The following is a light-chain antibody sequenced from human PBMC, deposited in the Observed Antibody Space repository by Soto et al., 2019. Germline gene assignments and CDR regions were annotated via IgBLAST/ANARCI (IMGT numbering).Light chain of an antibody. Sequence: DIQMTQSPSSLSASVGDRVTITCRASQGINSYLAWFQQKPGEAPKPLIYAASSLQSGVPSQFSAYGSGTEFTLTISSLQPEDFATYYCQQYNTYPWTFGQGTKVEIK. J-gene: IGKJ1*01. CDR2: AAS. CDR3: QQYNTYPWT. CDR1: QGINSY. V-gene: IGKV1-16*02.